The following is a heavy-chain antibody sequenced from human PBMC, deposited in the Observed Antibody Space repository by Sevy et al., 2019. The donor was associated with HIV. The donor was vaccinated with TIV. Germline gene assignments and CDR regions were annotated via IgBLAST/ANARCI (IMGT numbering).Heavy chain of an antibody. V-gene: IGHV3-74*01. Sequence: GGSLRLSCEASGFPFSSHWMYWVRQGPGQGLVWVSGINSDDTSIPYADSVKGRFTISRDNVKNTLYLQMSSLRAEDTALYYCARGSGVAFDYRGQGTLVTVSS. CDR1: GFPFSSHW. J-gene: IGHJ4*02. D-gene: IGHD3-10*01. CDR3: ARGSGVAFDY. CDR2: INSDDTSI.